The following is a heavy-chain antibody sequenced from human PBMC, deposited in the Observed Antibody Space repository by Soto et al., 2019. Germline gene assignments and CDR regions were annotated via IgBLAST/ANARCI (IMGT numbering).Heavy chain of an antibody. V-gene: IGHV3-23*01. J-gene: IGHJ5*02. Sequence: GGSLRLSCAASGFTFSSYAMSWVRQAPGKGLEWVSAISGSGGSTYYADSVKGRFTISRDNSKNTLYLQMNSLRAEDTAVYYCAKSPLGGFGGVTLNWFDPWGQGTLVTVSS. CDR3: AKSPLGGFGGVTLNWFDP. D-gene: IGHD3-16*01. CDR1: GFTFSSYA. CDR2: ISGSGGST.